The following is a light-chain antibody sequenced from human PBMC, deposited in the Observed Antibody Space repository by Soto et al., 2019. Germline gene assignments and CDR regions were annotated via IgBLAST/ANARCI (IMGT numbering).Light chain of an antibody. Sequence: EIVMTQSPATLSVSPGERATLSCRASQSVSSNLAWYQQKPGQAPRLLIYGASTSATGIPARFSGSGSGTEFTLTISSLQSEDFAVYDCQRYNNWPLSFGGGTEVEIK. CDR1: QSVSSN. V-gene: IGKV3-15*01. J-gene: IGKJ4*01. CDR2: GAS. CDR3: QRYNNWPLS.